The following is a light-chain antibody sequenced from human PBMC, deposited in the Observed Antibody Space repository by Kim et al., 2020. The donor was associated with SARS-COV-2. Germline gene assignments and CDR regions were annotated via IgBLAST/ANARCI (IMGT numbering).Light chain of an antibody. Sequence: PGRKSRITCVGYNLVSNNVHWYHDTAGQVDVVVIYYDSSRHSGRNERISGANSGNTATLTISRVEAADEADYSCQVWDSDSDQFVFGPGTKVTVL. CDR1: NLVSNN. J-gene: IGLJ1*01. CDR2: YDS. CDR3: QVWDSDSDQFV. V-gene: IGLV3-21*01.